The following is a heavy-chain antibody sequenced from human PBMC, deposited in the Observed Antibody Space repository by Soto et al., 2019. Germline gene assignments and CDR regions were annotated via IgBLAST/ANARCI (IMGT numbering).Heavy chain of an antibody. J-gene: IGHJ4*02. CDR2: IYYSGST. CDR1: GGSISSGGYY. D-gene: IGHD3-22*01. CDR3: ARGPHTTREYCYDSSGPHPLFDY. V-gene: IGHV4-31*03. Sequence: SETLSLTCTVSGGSISSGGYYWSWIRQHPGKGLEWIGYIYYSGSTYYNPSLKSRVTISVDTSKNQFSLKLSSVTAADTAVYYCARGPHTTREYCYDSSGPHPLFDYWGQGTLVTVS.